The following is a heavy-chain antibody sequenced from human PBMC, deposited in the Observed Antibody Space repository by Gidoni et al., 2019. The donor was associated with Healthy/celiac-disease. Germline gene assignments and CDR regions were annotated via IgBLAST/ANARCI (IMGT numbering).Heavy chain of an antibody. CDR3: ARGADYYDSSGYYYVAAEYFQH. J-gene: IGHJ1*01. CDR2: IIPIFGTA. D-gene: IGHD3-22*01. Sequence: QVQLVQSGAEVKKPGSSVQVSFKASGGTFSSYALSWVRQAPGQGLEWMGGIIPIFGTANYAQKVQGRVTITADKSTSTAYMELSSLRSEDTAVYYCARGADYYDSSGYYYVAAEYFQHWGQGTLVTVSS. V-gene: IGHV1-69*06. CDR1: GGTFSSYA.